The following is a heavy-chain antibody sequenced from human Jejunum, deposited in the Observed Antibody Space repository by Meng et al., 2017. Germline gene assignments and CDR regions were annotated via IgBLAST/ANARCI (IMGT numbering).Heavy chain of an antibody. CDR1: GGPISSSNR. CDR2: MYHGGDT. Sequence: QLQRQESGPGLVKPSGTLSLTCGVSGGPISSSNRWSWVRQSPGKGLEWIGEMYHGGDTNYNPSLETRVTISTDTSRNEFSLKLRSVTAADTAVYYCARDWGRRDGSCFSGLLEYWGQGILVTVSS. V-gene: IGHV4-4*02. D-gene: IGHD2-15*01. CDR3: ARDWGRRDGSCFSGLLEY. J-gene: IGHJ4*02.